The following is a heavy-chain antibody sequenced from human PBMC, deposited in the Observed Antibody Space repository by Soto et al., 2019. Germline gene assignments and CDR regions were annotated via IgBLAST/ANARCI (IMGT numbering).Heavy chain of an antibody. V-gene: IGHV1-18*01. CDR2: IRTSNANT. CDR1: GYTFTSYG. Sequence: ASVKVSCKTSGYTFTSYGISWVRQAPGQGLEWMGWIRTSNANTNYAKNLQGRVTMTTGTSTSTAYMELRSLRSDDTAVYYCARGAFGDVSFDYWGQGTQVTVSS. D-gene: IGHD3-10*01. J-gene: IGHJ4*02. CDR3: ARGAFGDVSFDY.